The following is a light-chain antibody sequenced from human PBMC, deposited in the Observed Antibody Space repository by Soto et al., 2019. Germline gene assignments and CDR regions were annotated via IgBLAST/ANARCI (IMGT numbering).Light chain of an antibody. V-gene: IGKV1-39*01. J-gene: IGKJ1*01. CDR1: QSISSY. CDR2: AAS. CDR3: QQSFM. Sequence: DIQMTQSPSSLSASVGDRVTITCRASQSISSYLNWYQQKPGKAPKLLIYAASSLQSGVPSRFSGSGSGTDFTLTISSLQPEDFATYYCQQSFMFGQGNKGDIK.